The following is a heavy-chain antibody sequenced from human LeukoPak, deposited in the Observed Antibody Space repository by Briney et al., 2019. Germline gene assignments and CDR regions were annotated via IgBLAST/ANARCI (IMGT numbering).Heavy chain of an antibody. CDR1: GYTFTGYY. V-gene: IGHV7-4-1*02. CDR3: ASFGAHSFDY. Sequence: AASVKVSCKASGYTFTGYYMHWVRQAPGQGLEFMGWINTGTGNPTYAQGFTGRFVFSLDTSVSTAYLQISTLKPEDTAVYYCASFGAHSFDYWGQGTLVTVSS. D-gene: IGHD3-10*01. CDR2: INTGTGNP. J-gene: IGHJ4*02.